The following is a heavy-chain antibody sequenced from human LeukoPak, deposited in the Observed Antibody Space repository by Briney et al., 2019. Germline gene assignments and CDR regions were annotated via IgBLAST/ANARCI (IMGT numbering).Heavy chain of an antibody. V-gene: IGHV4-59*01. CDR3: ARSVSSSRFSLWKY. J-gene: IGHJ4*02. D-gene: IGHD6-13*01. CDR1: GGSISSYY. Sequence: SETLSLTCTVSGGSISSYYLSWMRQLPGKGLEWIGYFYHSGGTNYNPSLQGRVTMSIDTSKNQFPLQLTSVTTADTAVYYCARSVSSSRFSLWKYWGQRTLVTVSS. CDR2: FYHSGGT.